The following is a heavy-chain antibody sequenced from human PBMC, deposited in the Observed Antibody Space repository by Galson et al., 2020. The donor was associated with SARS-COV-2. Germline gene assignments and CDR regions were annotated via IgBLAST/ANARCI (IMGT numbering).Heavy chain of an antibody. CDR3: AREGAMIVSGGYDC. CDR1: RYSFTSYA. J-gene: IGHJ4*02. CDR2: INTNTCNP. V-gene: IGHV7-4-1*02. Sequence: ASVKVSRKTSRYSFTSYAMNWLRQAPGQGLECMGWINTNTCNPTYAQGFTGRFVFSLDTSVSTAYLQISSLKAEDTAVYYCAREGAMIVSGGYDCWGQGTLVTVSS. D-gene: IGHD3-22*01.